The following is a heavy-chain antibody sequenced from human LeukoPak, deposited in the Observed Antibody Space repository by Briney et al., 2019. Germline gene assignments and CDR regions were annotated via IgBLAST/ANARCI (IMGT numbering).Heavy chain of an antibody. CDR2: INWNGGST. D-gene: IGHD3-22*01. CDR1: GFTFDDYG. J-gene: IGHJ4*02. CDR3: ARDPPANYDTSGYYPDYLDY. V-gene: IGHV3-20*01. Sequence: GGSLRLSCAASGFTFDDYGMSWVRQAPGKGLEWVSGINWNGGSTGYADSVKGRFTISRDNAKNSLYLQMNSLRAEDTAFHHCARDPPANYDTSGYYPDYLDYWGQGTLVTVSS.